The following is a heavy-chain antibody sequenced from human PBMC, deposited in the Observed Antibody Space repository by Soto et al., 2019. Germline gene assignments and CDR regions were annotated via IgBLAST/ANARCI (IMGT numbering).Heavy chain of an antibody. CDR3: AKGVYQQQLVRYYYYGMDV. CDR2: ISYDGSNK. Sequence: QVQLVESGGGVVQPGRSLRLSCAASGFTISSYGMHWVRQAPGKGLEWVAVISYDGSNKYYADSVKGRFTISRDNSKNTLYLQMNSLRAEDTAVYYCAKGVYQQQLVRYYYYGMDVWGQGTTVTVSS. CDR1: GFTISSYG. J-gene: IGHJ6*02. V-gene: IGHV3-30*18. D-gene: IGHD6-13*01.